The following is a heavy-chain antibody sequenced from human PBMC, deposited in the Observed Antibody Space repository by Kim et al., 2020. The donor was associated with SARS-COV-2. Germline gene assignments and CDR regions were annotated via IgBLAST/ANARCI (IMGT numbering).Heavy chain of an antibody. CDR2: ISGSGGST. D-gene: IGHD3-9*01. Sequence: GGSLRLSCAASGFTFSSHAMSWVRQAPGKGLEWVSAISGSGGSTYYADSVKGRFTISRDNSKNTLYLQMNSLRAEDTAVYYCATLTGYGGYYYYGMDVWGQGTTVTVSS. V-gene: IGHV3-23*01. CDR1: GFTFSSHA. CDR3: ATLTGYGGYYYYGMDV. J-gene: IGHJ6*02.